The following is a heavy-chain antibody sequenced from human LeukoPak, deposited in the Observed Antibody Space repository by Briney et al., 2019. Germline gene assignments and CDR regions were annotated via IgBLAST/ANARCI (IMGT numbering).Heavy chain of an antibody. V-gene: IGHV4-39*07. Sequence: SETLSLTCTVSGGAISSSSYWAWIRQPPGKGLEWIGNIYYSGSTYYNPSLKSRVTISVDTSKNHFSLKLSSVTAADTAVYNCARVGSSWPHYYFDYWGQGTLVTVSS. CDR2: IYYSGST. J-gene: IGHJ4*02. CDR3: ARVGSSWPHYYFDY. CDR1: GGAISSSSY. D-gene: IGHD6-13*01.